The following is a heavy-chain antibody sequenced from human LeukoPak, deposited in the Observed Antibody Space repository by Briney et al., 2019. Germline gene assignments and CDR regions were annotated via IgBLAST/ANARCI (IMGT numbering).Heavy chain of an antibody. D-gene: IGHD3-16*02. J-gene: IGHJ4*02. Sequence: GGTLRLSCAASGFTFSDYYMSWIRQAPGKGLEWVSYISSSGSTIYYADSVKGRFTISRDNAKNSLYLQMNSLRAEDTAVYYCARDRYDYVWGSYRDYWGQGTLVTVSS. V-gene: IGHV3-11*01. CDR2: ISSSGSTI. CDR1: GFTFSDYY. CDR3: ARDRYDYVWGSYRDY.